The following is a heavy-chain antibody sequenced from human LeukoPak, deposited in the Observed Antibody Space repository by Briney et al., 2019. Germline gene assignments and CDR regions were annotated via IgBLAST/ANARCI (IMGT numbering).Heavy chain of an antibody. CDR3: ARPYTSGYRGAFDI. D-gene: IGHD6-19*01. V-gene: IGHV4-59*01. CDR2: IYYRGST. CDR1: SGSISSYY. Sequence: PSETLSLTCSVSSGSISSYYWSWIRQPPGKGLEWIGYIYYRGSTNYNPSLKSRVTISLDTSTNQFSLKLSSVTAADTAVYYCARPYTSGYRGAFDIWGQGTMVTVSS. J-gene: IGHJ3*02.